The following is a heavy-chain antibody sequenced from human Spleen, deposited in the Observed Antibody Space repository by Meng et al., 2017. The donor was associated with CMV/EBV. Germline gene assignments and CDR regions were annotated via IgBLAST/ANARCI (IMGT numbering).Heavy chain of an antibody. V-gene: IGHV3-74*01. CDR2: INSDGSST. Sequence: GESLRLSCTASGVTCSSYWLHWVRQAPGKGLVWVSRINSDGSSTSYAYSVNRRFTISRDNAKKTLYLQMNSLRAEETAVYYCARDRALRWIQTHRRYYYYGMDVWGQGTTVTVSS. CDR3: ARDRALRWIQTHRRYYYYGMDV. CDR1: GVTCSSYW. D-gene: IGHD5-24*01. J-gene: IGHJ6*02.